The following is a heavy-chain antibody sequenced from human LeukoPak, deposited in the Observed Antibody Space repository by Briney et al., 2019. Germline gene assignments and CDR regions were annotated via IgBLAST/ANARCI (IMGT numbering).Heavy chain of an antibody. Sequence: SETLSLTCTVSGGSIGSYYWSWIRQHPGKGLEWIGYIYYSGSTYYNPSLKSRVTISVDTSKNQFSLKLSSVTAADTAVYYCARDLSLSSGYYASHDAFDIWGQGTMVTVPS. D-gene: IGHD3-22*01. CDR1: GGSIGSYY. CDR2: IYYSGST. V-gene: IGHV4-31*03. J-gene: IGHJ3*02. CDR3: ARDLSLSSGYYASHDAFDI.